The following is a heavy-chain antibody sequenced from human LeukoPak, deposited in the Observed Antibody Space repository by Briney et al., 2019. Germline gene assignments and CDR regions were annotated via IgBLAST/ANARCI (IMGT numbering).Heavy chain of an antibody. D-gene: IGHD3-16*02. CDR3: ARDKVPGYS. V-gene: IGHV4-59*01. CDR1: GDSISSYY. CDR2: IYYSGST. J-gene: IGHJ4*02. Sequence: NSSETLSLTCTVYGDSISSYYLSWVRQPPGKGLEWIGYIYYSGSTNYNPSLKSRVTISVDTSKNQVSLKLSSVTAAATAVYYCARDKVPGYSWGQGTLVTVSS.